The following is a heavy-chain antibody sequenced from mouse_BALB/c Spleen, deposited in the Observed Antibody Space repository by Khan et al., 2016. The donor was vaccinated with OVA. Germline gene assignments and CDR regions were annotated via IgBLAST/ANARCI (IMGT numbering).Heavy chain of an antibody. D-gene: IGHD1-1*01. CDR1: GFTFSSYG. Sequence: EVELVESGGDLVKPGGSLKLSCAASGFTFSSYGMSWVRQTPDKRLEWVATISSGGNYTYYPDSVKGRFTISRDNAKNTLYLQMSSLKSSDPAMYFCAPLYCSGSRVYVDYWGQGTTLAVSS. CDR3: APLYCSGSRVYVDY. CDR2: ISSGGNYT. J-gene: IGHJ2*01. V-gene: IGHV5-6*01.